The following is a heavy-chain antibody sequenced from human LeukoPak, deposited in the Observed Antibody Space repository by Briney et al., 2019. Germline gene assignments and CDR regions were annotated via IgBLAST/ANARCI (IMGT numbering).Heavy chain of an antibody. J-gene: IGHJ1*01. D-gene: IGHD1-26*01. CDR3: ARLDSGEHGNSPH. Sequence: SGTLSLTCTVSGGSLSPFYWGWIRQPRGEGPEWVGYIYHTGDTKYNPSLRYRVTISVETSKNQVHLRRKSVTAADTAIYYCARLDSGEHGNSPHWGQGTLVTVSS. V-gene: IGHV4-59*08. CDR2: IYHTGDT. CDR1: GGSLSPFY.